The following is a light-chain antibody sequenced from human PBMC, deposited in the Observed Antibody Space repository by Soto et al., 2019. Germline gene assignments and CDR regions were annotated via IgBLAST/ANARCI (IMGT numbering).Light chain of an antibody. CDR1: QSINNW. Sequence: DIQMTQSPSTLSASEGDRVTITCRASQSINNWLAWCQQKPGKAPKLLISKASNLKSGVPSRFSGTGSGTEFTLTIRSLQPDDFASYYCQQYDSYPFTFGGGTKVEI. CDR2: KAS. V-gene: IGKV1-5*03. J-gene: IGKJ4*01. CDR3: QQYDSYPFT.